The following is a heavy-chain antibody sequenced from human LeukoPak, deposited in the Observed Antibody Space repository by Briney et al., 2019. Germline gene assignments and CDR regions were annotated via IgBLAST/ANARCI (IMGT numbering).Heavy chain of an antibody. J-gene: IGHJ4*02. CDR1: GFTFSSYA. D-gene: IGHD2-2*01. V-gene: IGHV3-21*01. CDR2: ISSSSSYI. CDR3: ASSGWDIVVVPAATVY. Sequence: GGSLRLSCAASGFTFSSYAMNWVRQAPGKGLEWVSSISSSSSYIYYADSVKGRFTISRDNAKNSLYLQMNSLRAEDTAVYYCASSGWDIVVVPAATVYWGQGTLVTVSS.